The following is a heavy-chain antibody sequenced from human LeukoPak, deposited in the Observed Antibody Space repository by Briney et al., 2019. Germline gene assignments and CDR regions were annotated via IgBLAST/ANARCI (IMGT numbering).Heavy chain of an antibody. J-gene: IGHJ4*02. V-gene: IGHV3-74*01. Sequence: GGSLRLSCEGSGFTFSSYSMNWVRQAPGKGLVWVSRINTDGSSTDFADSVKGRFTISGDNAKNTLYLQMNSLRAEDTAVYYCASNWGFDYWGQGTLVTVSS. D-gene: IGHD7-27*01. CDR1: GFTFSSYS. CDR3: ASNWGFDY. CDR2: INTDGSST.